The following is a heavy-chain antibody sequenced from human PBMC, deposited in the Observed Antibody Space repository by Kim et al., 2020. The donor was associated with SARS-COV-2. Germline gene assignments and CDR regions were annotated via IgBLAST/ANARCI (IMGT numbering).Heavy chain of an antibody. D-gene: IGHD5-18*01. J-gene: IGHJ4*02. CDR3: ARAGGQLWPYFDY. V-gene: IGHV1-3*01. Sequence: YSQKFQGRVTITRDTSASTAYMELSSLRSEDTAVYYCARAGGQLWPYFDYWGQGTLVTVSS.